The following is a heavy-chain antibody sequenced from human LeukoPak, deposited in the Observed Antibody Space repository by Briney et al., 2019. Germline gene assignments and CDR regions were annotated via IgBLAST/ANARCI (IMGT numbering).Heavy chain of an antibody. V-gene: IGHV1-2*02. CDR2: INPNSGGT. CDR1: GYTFTGYY. J-gene: IGHJ5*02. Sequence: ASVKVSCKASGYTFTGYYMHWVRQAPGQGLEWMGWINPNSGGTNYAQKFQGRVTMTRDTSISTAYMELSRLRSDDTAVYYCARDFPQLLWFGDGVAYNWFDPWGQGTPVTVSS. D-gene: IGHD3-10*01. CDR3: ARDFPQLLWFGDGVAYNWFDP.